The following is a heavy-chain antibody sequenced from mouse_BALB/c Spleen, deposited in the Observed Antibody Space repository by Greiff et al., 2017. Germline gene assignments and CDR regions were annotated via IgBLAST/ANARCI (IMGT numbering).Heavy chain of an antibody. CDR2: IWAGGST. J-gene: IGHJ2*01. Sequence: VQRVESGPGLVAPSQSLSITCTVSGFSLTSYGVHWVRQPPGKGLEWLGVIWAGGSTNYNSALMSRLSISKDNSKSQVFLKMNSLQTDDTAMYYCARGYYGSRYYFDYWGQGTTLTVSS. V-gene: IGHV2-9*02. CDR1: GFSLTSYG. CDR3: ARGYYGSRYYFDY. D-gene: IGHD1-1*01.